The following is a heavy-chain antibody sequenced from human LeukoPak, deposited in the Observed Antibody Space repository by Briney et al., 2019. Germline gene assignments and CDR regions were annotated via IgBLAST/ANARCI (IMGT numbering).Heavy chain of an antibody. CDR1: GYTFTSYG. CDR3: ARGSIGPVGLWFGELPYYYYGMDV. Sequence: ASVKVSCMASGYTFTSYGISWVRQAPGQGLAWMGWISAYNGNTNYAQKLQGRVTMTTDTSTSTAYMELRSLRSDDTAVYYCARGSIGPVGLWFGELPYYYYGMDVWGQGTTVTVSS. D-gene: IGHD3-10*01. J-gene: IGHJ6*02. V-gene: IGHV1-18*01. CDR2: ISAYNGNT.